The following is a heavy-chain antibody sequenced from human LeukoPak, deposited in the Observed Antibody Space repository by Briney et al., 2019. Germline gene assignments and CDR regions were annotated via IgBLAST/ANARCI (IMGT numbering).Heavy chain of an antibody. J-gene: IGHJ1*01. D-gene: IGHD1-26*01. CDR2: ISRSGSTI. CDR1: GFIFSNYE. CDR3: ARETDGGRYSLGSAQH. Sequence: GGSLRLSCVGSGFIFSNYEMNWVRQAPGKGPEWVSYISRSGSTIYYADSVKGRFTISRDNAKNSLYLQVNSLRAEDTAVYYCARETDGGRYSLGSAQHWGQGTLVTVSS. V-gene: IGHV3-48*03.